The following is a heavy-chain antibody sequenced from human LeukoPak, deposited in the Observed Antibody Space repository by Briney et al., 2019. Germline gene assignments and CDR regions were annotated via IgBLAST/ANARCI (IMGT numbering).Heavy chain of an antibody. CDR1: GFTFSSYW. CDR3: ARGRPTPGTDY. D-gene: IGHD6-13*01. J-gene: IGHJ4*02. V-gene: IGHV3-7*04. Sequence: GGSLRLSCAASGFTFSSYWMNWVRQAPGKELEWVATIKQDGDEEYYGASVKGRFTISRDNANKSLYLQMSSLRVEDTAVYYCARGRPTPGTDYWGQGTLVTVSS. CDR2: IKQDGDEE.